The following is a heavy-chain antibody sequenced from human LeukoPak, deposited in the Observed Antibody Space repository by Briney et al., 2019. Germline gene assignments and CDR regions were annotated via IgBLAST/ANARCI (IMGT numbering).Heavy chain of an antibody. CDR1: GYSLTELS. Sequence: ASVTVSCKVSGYSLTELSMHWVRQAPGKGLEWMGGFDPDDGETPLFAQKFQGRVSMTEDTSTDTAYMELSSLSSEDTAVYYCATGTIYCSSCSDDYWGQGTLVTVSS. CDR3: ATGTIYCSSCSDDY. D-gene: IGHD2-2*01. J-gene: IGHJ4*02. CDR2: FDPDDGET. V-gene: IGHV1-24*01.